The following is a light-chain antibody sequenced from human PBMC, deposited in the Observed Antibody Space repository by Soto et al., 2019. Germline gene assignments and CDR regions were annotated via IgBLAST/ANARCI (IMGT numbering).Light chain of an antibody. J-gene: IGKJ4*01. CDR1: ESIDSY. CDR2: DSS. V-gene: IGKV3-11*01. CDR3: QQRRTWPFT. Sequence: EIVLTQSPATLSLSPXXXATXXCRANESIDSYLAWYQQKPGQAPRLLIYDSSYRATGLPARFSGSGSGTDFILTITGLEPEDFAVYYCQQRRTWPFTFGGGTKVEIK.